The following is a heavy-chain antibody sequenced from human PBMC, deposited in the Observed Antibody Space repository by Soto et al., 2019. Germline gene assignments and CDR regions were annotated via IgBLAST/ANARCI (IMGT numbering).Heavy chain of an antibody. V-gene: IGHV1-69*06. D-gene: IGHD2-2*02. Sequence: SENISCKSSGGTFSSYAISWVRQAPGQGLEWMGGIIPIFGTANYAQKFQGRVTITADKSTSTAYMELSSLRSEDTAVYYCARSVVVVPAAIVADYYDYGRVVRG. CDR2: IIPIFGTA. CDR3: ARSVVVVPAAIVADYYDYGRVV. J-gene: IGHJ6*02. CDR1: GGTFSSYA.